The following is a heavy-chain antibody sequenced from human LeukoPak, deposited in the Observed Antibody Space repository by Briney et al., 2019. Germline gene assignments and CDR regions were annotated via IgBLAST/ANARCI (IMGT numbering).Heavy chain of an antibody. CDR1: EFTYG. CDR3: AKPAGWIQLWLLGDFDY. D-gene: IGHD5-18*01. V-gene: IGHV3-30*18. Sequence: GGSLRLSCAASEFTYGMHWVRQAPGKGLEWVAVISYDGSNKYYADSVKGRFTISRDNSKNTLYLQMNSLRAEDTAVYYCAKPAGWIQLWLLGDFDYWGQGTLVTVSS. J-gene: IGHJ4*02. CDR2: ISYDGSNK.